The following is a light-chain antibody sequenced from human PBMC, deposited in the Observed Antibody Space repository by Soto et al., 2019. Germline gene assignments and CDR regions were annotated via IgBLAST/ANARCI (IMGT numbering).Light chain of an antibody. J-gene: IGKJ2*01. CDR1: QGISSY. V-gene: IGKV1-8*01. CDR2: AAS. CDR3: QQYYYYPYT. Sequence: AIRMTQSPSSFSASTGDRVTITCRANQGISSYLAWYQQKPGKAPNLLIYAASTLRSGVPSRFSGSGSGTDFTLTISCLQSEDFATYYCQQYYYYPYTFGQGTKLEIK.